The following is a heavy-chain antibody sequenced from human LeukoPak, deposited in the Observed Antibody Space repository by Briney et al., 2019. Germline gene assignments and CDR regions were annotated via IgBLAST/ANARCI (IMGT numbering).Heavy chain of an antibody. CDR3: ASEVIVATIWGNWFDP. CDR2: IYYSGST. Sequence: SQTLSLTCTVSGGSISSGGYYWSWIRQHPGKGLEWIGYIYYSGSTYYNPSLKSRVTISVDTSKSQFSLKLSSVTAADTAVYYCASEVIVATIWGNWFDPWGQGTLVTVSS. D-gene: IGHD5-12*01. J-gene: IGHJ5*02. CDR1: GGSISSGGYY. V-gene: IGHV4-31*03.